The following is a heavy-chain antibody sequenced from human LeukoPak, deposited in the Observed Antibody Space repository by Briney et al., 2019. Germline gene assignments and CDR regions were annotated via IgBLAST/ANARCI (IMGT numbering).Heavy chain of an antibody. J-gene: IGHJ4*02. Sequence: GGSLRLSCAASGFTFSSYGMHWVRQAPGKGLEWVAFIRYDGSNKYYADSVKGRFTSSRDNSKNTLYLQMNSLRAEDTAVYYCAKEEAAAAASDYWGQGTLVTVSS. D-gene: IGHD6-13*01. CDR2: IRYDGSNK. CDR1: GFTFSSYG. CDR3: AKEEAAAAASDY. V-gene: IGHV3-30*02.